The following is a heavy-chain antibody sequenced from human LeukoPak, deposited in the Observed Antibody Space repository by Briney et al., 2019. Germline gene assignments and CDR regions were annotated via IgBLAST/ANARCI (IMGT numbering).Heavy chain of an antibody. J-gene: IGHJ6*02. D-gene: IGHD3-10*01. Sequence: PGWPLRLSCAASGFTFSSYIMNWVRQAPGKGLEWVSSISSSSSYIYYADSVKGRFTISRDNAKNSLYLQMNSLRAEDTAVYYCARDQLLWFGDGYYYGMDVWGQGTTVTVSS. V-gene: IGHV3-21*01. CDR3: ARDQLLWFGDGYYYGMDV. CDR2: ISSSSSYI. CDR1: GFTFSSYI.